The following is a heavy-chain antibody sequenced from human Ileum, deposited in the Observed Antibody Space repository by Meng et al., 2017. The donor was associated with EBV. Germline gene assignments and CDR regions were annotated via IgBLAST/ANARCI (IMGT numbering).Heavy chain of an antibody. D-gene: IGHD3-22*01. CDR3: ASSDYYRSDY. J-gene: IGHJ4*02. CDR2: TSHSGST. V-gene: IGHV4-4*02. CDR1: GGSISRGDW. Sequence: QGQRQESGPGRVKPSETLSCTCAVSGGSISRGDWWSWVRQPPGKGLEWIGETSHSGSTNYSPSLKSRVTISLDKSKNQLSLKLNSVTAADTAVYYCASSDYYRSDYWGQGTLVTVSS.